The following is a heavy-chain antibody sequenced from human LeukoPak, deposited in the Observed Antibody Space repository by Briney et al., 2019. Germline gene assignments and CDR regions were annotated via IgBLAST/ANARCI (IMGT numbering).Heavy chain of an antibody. D-gene: IGHD6-13*01. Sequence: GGSLRLSCAASGFTFTNDAMSWVRQAPGKGLEWVSVISGSGGGTNYADSVKGQFTISRDSSKNTLYLQMNSLRAEDTAVYYCARNDRYSSSPRYYFDYWGQGTLVTVSS. CDR1: GFTFTNDA. CDR2: ISGSGGGT. CDR3: ARNDRYSSSPRYYFDY. J-gene: IGHJ4*02. V-gene: IGHV3-23*01.